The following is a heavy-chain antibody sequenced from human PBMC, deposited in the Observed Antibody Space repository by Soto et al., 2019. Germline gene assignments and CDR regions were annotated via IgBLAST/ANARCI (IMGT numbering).Heavy chain of an antibody. CDR1: GFTFSSYA. CDR2: ISYDGSNK. J-gene: IGHJ3*02. Sequence: PGGSLRLSCAASGFTFSSYAMHWVRQAPGKGLEWVAVISYDGSNKYYADSVKGRFTISRDNSKNTLYLQMSSLRAEDTAVYYCARELRDHDAFDIWGQGTMVTVSS. CDR3: ARELRDHDAFDI. V-gene: IGHV3-30-3*01.